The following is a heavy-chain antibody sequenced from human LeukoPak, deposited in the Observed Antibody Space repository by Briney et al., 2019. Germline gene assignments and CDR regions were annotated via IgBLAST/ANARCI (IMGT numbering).Heavy chain of an antibody. CDR3: ARWRDYGASEDY. J-gene: IGHJ4*02. Sequence: SETLSLTCTVSGGSISSGSYYWSWIRQPAGKGLEWIGRIYTSGSTNYNPSLKSRVTISVDTSKNQFSLKLSSVTAADTAVYYCARWRDYGASEDYWGQGTLVTVSS. CDR1: GGSISSGSYY. D-gene: IGHD4-17*01. CDR2: IYTSGST. V-gene: IGHV4-61*02.